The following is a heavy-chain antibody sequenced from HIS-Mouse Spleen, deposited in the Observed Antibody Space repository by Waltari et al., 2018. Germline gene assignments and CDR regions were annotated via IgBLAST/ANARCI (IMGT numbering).Heavy chain of an antibody. CDR1: GGSISSSSYY. Sequence: QLQLQESGPGLVKPSETLSLTCTVSGGSISSSSYYWGWIRQPPGKGLGWIGCIYYSGRTDYNPSLKSRVTISVDTSKNQFSLKLSSVTAADTAVYYCAREIPYSSSWYDWYFDLWGRGTLVTVSS. V-gene: IGHV4-39*07. J-gene: IGHJ2*01. D-gene: IGHD6-13*01. CDR2: IYYSGRT. CDR3: AREIPYSSSWYDWYFDL.